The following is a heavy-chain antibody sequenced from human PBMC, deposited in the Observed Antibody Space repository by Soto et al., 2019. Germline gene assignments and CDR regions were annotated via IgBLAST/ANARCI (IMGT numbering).Heavy chain of an antibody. V-gene: IGHV3-23*01. J-gene: IGHJ3*02. CDR3: AKDRDNYGALDAFDI. CDR1: EGTFSSYG. Sequence: VVPIRISCAASEGTFSSYGMSRGRQDRVKGLEWVSAISVSGGSTYYADSVEGRFTISRDNSKNTLYLQMNSLRAEDTAVYYCAKDRDNYGALDAFDIWGQGTMVTVSS. D-gene: IGHD4-17*01. CDR2: ISVSGGST.